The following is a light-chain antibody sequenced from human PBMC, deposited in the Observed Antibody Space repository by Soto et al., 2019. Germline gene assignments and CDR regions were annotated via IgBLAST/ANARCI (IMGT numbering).Light chain of an antibody. J-gene: IGKJ1*01. Sequence: DIQMTQSPSTLSESVGDRVTITCRASQSISSRLAWYQQKPGKAPKLLIYDASSLESGVPSRFSGSGSGTEFTLTISSLQPDDFATYYCQQYNSSPEAFGQGTKVEIK. V-gene: IGKV1-5*01. CDR2: DAS. CDR1: QSISSR. CDR3: QQYNSSPEA.